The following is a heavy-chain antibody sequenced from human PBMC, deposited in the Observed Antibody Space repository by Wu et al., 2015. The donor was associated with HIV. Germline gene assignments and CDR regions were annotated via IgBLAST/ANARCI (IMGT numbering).Heavy chain of an antibody. J-gene: IGHJ5*02. Sequence: QIQLIQSDTELKKPGASVEVSCKAFGYIFSRYGVSWVRQVPGQGLEWVGWISVSSGATNYAEDFRDRVTLFTSADTAYMQLRSLRSDDTAVYYCTRDDSRDGPLDLWGQGTLVTV. D-gene: IGHD5-24*01. CDR2: ISVSSGAT. V-gene: IGHV1-18*01. CDR1: GYIFSRYG. CDR3: TRDDSRDGPLDL.